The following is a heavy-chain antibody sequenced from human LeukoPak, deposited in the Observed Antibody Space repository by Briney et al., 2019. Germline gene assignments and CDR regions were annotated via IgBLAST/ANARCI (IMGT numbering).Heavy chain of an antibody. Sequence: GGSLRLSCTASRFTFSDYAMSWVRQAPGKGLEWVSGISGSGGSIRYADSVKGRFIISRDNSKNTLYLQMNSLRAEDTAVYYCAKGAYGGYSYGQIDYWGQGTLVTVSS. CDR3: AKGAYGGYSYGQIDY. D-gene: IGHD5-18*01. CDR1: RFTFSDYA. CDR2: ISGSGGSI. J-gene: IGHJ4*02. V-gene: IGHV3-23*01.